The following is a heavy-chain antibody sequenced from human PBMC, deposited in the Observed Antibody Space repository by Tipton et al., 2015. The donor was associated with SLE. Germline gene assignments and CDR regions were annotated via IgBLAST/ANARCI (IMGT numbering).Heavy chain of an antibody. Sequence: TLSLTCAVYGGSFSGYYWSWIRQPPGKGLEWIGEINHSGSTNHNPSPKSRVTISVDTSKNQFSLKLSSVTAADTAVYYCARDSSGYSIFFDYWGQGTLVTVSS. CDR1: GGSFSGYY. J-gene: IGHJ4*02. V-gene: IGHV4-34*01. D-gene: IGHD3-22*01. CDR2: INHSGST. CDR3: ARDSSGYSIFFDY.